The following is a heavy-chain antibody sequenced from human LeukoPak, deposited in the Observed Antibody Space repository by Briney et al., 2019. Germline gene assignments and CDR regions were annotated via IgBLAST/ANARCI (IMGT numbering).Heavy chain of an antibody. Sequence: SGTLSLTCTVSGGSISSYYWSWIRQPPGKGLEWIGYIYFSGSTNYNPSLKSRVTISRDTSKNQFSLKLSSVTAADTAVYYCARTTEGGYSYGYFYYYYMDVWGKGTTVTISS. V-gene: IGHV4-59*01. D-gene: IGHD5-18*01. CDR1: GGSISSYY. CDR3: ARTTEGGYSYGYFYYYYMDV. J-gene: IGHJ6*03. CDR2: IYFSGST.